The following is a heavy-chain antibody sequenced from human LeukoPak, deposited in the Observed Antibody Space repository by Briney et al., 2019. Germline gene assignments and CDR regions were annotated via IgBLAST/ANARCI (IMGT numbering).Heavy chain of an antibody. V-gene: IGHV3-23*01. CDR1: RFIFSNYA. J-gene: IGHJ4*02. CDR2: ITGSGGGT. Sequence: GSLRPSCAASRFIFSNYAMSWVRQAPGKGLEWVSRITGSGGGTYYADSVKGRFTISRDNSKNTLDLQMNSLRAEDTAVYYCAKMSGDCSSTICSSFDYWGQGTLVTVSS. D-gene: IGHD2-2*01. CDR3: AKMSGDCSSTICSSFDY.